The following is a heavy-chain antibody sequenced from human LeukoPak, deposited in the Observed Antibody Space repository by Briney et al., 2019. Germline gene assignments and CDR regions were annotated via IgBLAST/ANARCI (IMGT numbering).Heavy chain of an antibody. V-gene: IGHV4-34*01. CDR3: ARGGYSSSWYGYYYYYMDV. CDR1: GGSFSGHY. CDR2: INHGGST. D-gene: IGHD6-13*01. Sequence: SETLSLTCAVSGGSFSGHYWNWIRQPPGKGLEWIGEINHGGSTNYNPSLKSRVTISVDTSKNQFSLKLSSVTAADTAVYYCARGGYSSSWYGYYYYYMDVWGKGTTVTVSS. J-gene: IGHJ6*03.